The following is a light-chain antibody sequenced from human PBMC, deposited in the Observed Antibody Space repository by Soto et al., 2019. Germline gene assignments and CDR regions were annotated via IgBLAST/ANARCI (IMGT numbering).Light chain of an antibody. Sequence: DIQMTKSPSSLSASVVDRVTITCRASQSISSYLNWYQQKPGKAPKLLIYAASSLQSGVPSRFSGSGSGTDFTLTISSLQPEDFATYYCQQSYSTPHTFGQGTRLEI. J-gene: IGKJ5*01. CDR1: QSISSY. CDR3: QQSYSTPHT. V-gene: IGKV1-39*01. CDR2: AAS.